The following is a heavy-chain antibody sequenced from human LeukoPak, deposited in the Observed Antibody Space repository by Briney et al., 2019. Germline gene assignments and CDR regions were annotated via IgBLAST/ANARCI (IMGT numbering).Heavy chain of an antibody. CDR2: ISGSGGST. Sequence: VGALRIPCAASGFTFKSYAMSWIHQAPWKGLEWVSAISGSGGSTYYADSVKGRFTISRDNSKNTLYLQMNSLRAEDTAVYYCAKDGSRIGYWGQGTLVTVSS. CDR3: AKDGSRIGY. V-gene: IGHV3-23*01. J-gene: IGHJ4*02. D-gene: IGHD1-26*01. CDR1: GFTFKSYA.